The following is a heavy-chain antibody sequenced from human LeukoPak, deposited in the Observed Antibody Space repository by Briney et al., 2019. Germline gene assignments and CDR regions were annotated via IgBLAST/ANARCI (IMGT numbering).Heavy chain of an antibody. CDR1: GFTSSTFW. J-gene: IGHJ4*02. CDR3: ARDLSGDSR. D-gene: IGHD2-21*02. CDR2: IKQDGSDT. Sequence: RGSLRLSCAASGFTSSTFWMSWVRQAPGRGLEWVANIKQDGSDTHYVGSVKGRFSISRDHAKNPLYLQLDSLRAEGTAVYYWARDLSGDSRWGEGALVTVSS. V-gene: IGHV3-7*05.